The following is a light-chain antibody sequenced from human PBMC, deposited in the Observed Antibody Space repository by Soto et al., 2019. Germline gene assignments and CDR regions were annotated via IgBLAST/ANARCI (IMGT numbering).Light chain of an antibody. V-gene: IGKV3-15*01. J-gene: IGKJ4*01. CDR1: QSVSDN. CDR3: QQYYNWPPLT. Sequence: EIVMTQSPAALAVSPGETATLSCRASQSVSDNLAWYQQTPGQAPRLLIFGASTRAPGIPARFSGSGSGTDFTLTISSLQSEDFAVYYCQQYYNWPPLTFGGGTRVEIK. CDR2: GAS.